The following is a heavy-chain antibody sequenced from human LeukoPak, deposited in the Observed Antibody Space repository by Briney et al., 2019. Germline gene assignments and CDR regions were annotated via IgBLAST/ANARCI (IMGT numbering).Heavy chain of an antibody. V-gene: IGHV3-23*05. CDR2: VTSTGSNT. D-gene: IGHD2-15*01. CDR3: AKVVAAAHWNFDL. CDR1: RFPFSNYA. Sequence: PGGSLRLSCAASRFPFSNYAMSWVRQAPGKGLEWLSTVTSTGSNTYHADSVRGRFTISRDNSKNTLFLQMNSLRADDTAVYYCAKVVAAAHWNFDLWGRGTLVTVSS. J-gene: IGHJ2*01.